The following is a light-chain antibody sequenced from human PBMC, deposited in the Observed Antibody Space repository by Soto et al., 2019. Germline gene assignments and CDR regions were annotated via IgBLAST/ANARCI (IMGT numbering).Light chain of an antibody. CDR3: QHLRTSAFS. Sequence: DIQLTQSPSFLSASVGDRVTVSCRASQDISTYLAWYKQKAEKVPQLLVYPASTLQDGVPSRFSGSGSGTYLTLTIISLQAEDFATDYCQHLRTSAFSFGPGTKLDIK. CDR1: QDISTY. CDR2: PAS. V-gene: IGKV1-9*01. J-gene: IGKJ2*03.